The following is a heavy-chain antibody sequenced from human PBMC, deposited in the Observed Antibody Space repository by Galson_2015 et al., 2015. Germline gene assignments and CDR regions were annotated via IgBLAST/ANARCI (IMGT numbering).Heavy chain of an antibody. CDR3: ARDMDFGSSGTPVNSFDV. CDR1: GFTFSSYC. Sequence: SLRLSCAASGFTFSSYCMHWVRQAPGKGLEWVSSISSSGSNISYADSVKGRFTITRDNAKNSLYLQMNSLRAEDTAVYYCARDMDFGSSGTPVNSFDVWGQGTLVTVSS. D-gene: IGHD5-12*01. CDR2: ISSSGSNI. J-gene: IGHJ4*02. V-gene: IGHV3-21*01.